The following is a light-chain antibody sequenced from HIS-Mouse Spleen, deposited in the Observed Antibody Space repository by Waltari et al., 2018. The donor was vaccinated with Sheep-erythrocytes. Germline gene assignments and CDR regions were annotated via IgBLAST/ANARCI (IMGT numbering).Light chain of an antibody. Sequence: QSVLTQPPSASGTPGQRVTISCSGSSSNIGSNYVYWYQQLPGTAPQLLIHRNNPPPPGVPDRFSGSKSGTSGSPAISGLRSEDEADYYCAAWDDSLSGNWVFGGGTKLTVL. CDR1: SSNIGSNY. CDR2: RNN. J-gene: IGLJ3*02. V-gene: IGLV1-47*01. CDR3: AAWDDSLSGNWV.